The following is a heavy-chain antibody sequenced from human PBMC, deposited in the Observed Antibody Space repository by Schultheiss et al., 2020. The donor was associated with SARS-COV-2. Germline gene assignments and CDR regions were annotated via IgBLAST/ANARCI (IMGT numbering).Heavy chain of an antibody. CDR3: ARDVYV. CDR2: IYTSGST. CDR1: GGSLSNYY. Sequence: SETLSLTCTVSGGSLSNYYWGWIRQPPGKGLEWIGRIYTSGSTNYNPSLKSRVSMSVDTSKNQFSLKLSSVTAADTAVYYCARDVYVWGKGTTVTVSS. J-gene: IGHJ6*04. V-gene: IGHV4-4*07.